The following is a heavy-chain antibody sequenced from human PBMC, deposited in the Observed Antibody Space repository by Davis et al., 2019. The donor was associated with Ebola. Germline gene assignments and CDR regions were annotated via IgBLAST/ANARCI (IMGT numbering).Heavy chain of an antibody. V-gene: IGHV3-9*01. D-gene: IGHD6-13*01. CDR3: AKETYSSSWYGYFDY. CDR2: ISWNSGSI. CDR1: GFTFDDYA. J-gene: IGHJ4*02. Sequence: PGGSLRLSCAASGFTFDDYAMHWVRQAPGKGLEWVSGISWNSGSIGYADSVKGRFTISRDNAKNSLYLQMNSLRAEDTALYYCAKETYSSSWYGYFDYWGQGTLVTVSS.